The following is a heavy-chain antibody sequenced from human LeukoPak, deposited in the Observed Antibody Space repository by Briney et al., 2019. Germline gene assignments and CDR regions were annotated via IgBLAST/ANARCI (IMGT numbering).Heavy chain of an antibody. V-gene: IGHV1-69*04. CDR1: GYTFTSYG. Sequence: GASVNVSCKASGYTFTSYGISWVRQAPGQGLEWMGRIIPILGTETYAQKFQGRVTITADKSTSTVYMELSSLRSEDTAVYYCATGAQRGYSSTWPLLVDYWGQGTLVTVSS. CDR3: ATGAQRGYSSTWPLLVDY. CDR2: IIPILGTE. J-gene: IGHJ4*02. D-gene: IGHD6-13*01.